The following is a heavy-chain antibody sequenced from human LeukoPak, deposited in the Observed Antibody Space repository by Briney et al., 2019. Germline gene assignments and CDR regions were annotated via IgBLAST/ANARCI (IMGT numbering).Heavy chain of an antibody. CDR1: GGSISSFY. V-gene: IGHV4-59*08. J-gene: IGHJ4*02. CDR2: IYYGGNT. CDR3: ARHLQGLDY. Sequence: PSETLSLTCTVSGGSISSFYWSWIRQPPGKGLECIGYIYYGGNTNQNPTLKSRVTISIDTSKNQFSLKLSSVPAADTAVYYFARHLQGLDYWGQGTLVTVSS. D-gene: IGHD6-19*01.